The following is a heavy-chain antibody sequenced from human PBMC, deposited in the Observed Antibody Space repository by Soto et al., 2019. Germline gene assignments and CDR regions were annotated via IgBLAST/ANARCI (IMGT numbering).Heavy chain of an antibody. CDR3: ARHQGRYYDYVWGSPRDDAFDI. V-gene: IGHV4-59*01. J-gene: IGHJ3*02. D-gene: IGHD3-16*01. CDR2: IYYSGST. CDR1: GGSISSYY. Sequence: PSETLSLTCTVSGGSISSYYWSWIRQPPGKGLEWIGYIYYSGSTNYNPSLKSRVTISVDTSKNQCSLKLSSVTAADTAVYYCARHQGRYYDYVWGSPRDDAFDIWGQGTMVTVSS.